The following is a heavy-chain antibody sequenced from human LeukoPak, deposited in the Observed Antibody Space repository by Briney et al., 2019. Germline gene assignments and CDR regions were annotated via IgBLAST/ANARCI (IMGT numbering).Heavy chain of an antibody. CDR2: TSYNGNT. CDR3: ARHSGSGWQALGY. D-gene: IGHD6-19*01. J-gene: IGHJ4*02. Sequence: GVSEPVSYQASGCTFIHYGLSWVRQAPALGLAWMGWTSYNGNTNHAQKFQDRVTMTTDTSTTTAYMELRSLESDDTAVYYCARHSGSGWQALGYWGQGTLVTVSS. CDR1: GCTFIHYG. V-gene: IGHV1-18*04.